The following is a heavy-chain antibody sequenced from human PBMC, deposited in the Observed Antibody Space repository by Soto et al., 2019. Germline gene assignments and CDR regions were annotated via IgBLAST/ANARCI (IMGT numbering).Heavy chain of an antibody. D-gene: IGHD6-13*01. Sequence: ASVKVSCQASGYTFTSYGISWVRQAPGQGLEWMGWISAYNGNTNYAQKLQGRVTMTTDTSTSTAYMELRSLRSDDTAVYYCARERRAAGTSDYWGQGTLVTVSS. CDR2: ISAYNGNT. CDR1: GYTFTSYG. V-gene: IGHV1-18*01. CDR3: ARERRAAGTSDY. J-gene: IGHJ4*02.